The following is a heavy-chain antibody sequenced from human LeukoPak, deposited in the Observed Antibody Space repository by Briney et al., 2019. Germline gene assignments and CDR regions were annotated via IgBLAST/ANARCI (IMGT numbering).Heavy chain of an antibody. J-gene: IGHJ3*02. CDR1: GGTFSSYA. V-gene: IGHV1-69*13. Sequence: ASVKVSCKASGGTFSSYAISWVRQAPGQGLEWMGGIIPIFGTANYAQKFQGRVTITADESTSTAHMELSSLRSEDTAVYYCARGQRSVDAFDIWGQGTMVTVSS. CDR3: ARGQRSVDAFDI. D-gene: IGHD5-12*01. CDR2: IIPIFGTA.